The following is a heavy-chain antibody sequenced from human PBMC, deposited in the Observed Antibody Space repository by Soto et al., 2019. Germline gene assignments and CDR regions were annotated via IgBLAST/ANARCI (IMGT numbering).Heavy chain of an antibody. V-gene: IGHV4-59*08. Sequence: SQTLSLPCSLSGGSISGSYWNWIRQPPGKELEWIGNIFHIGSPNYNPSLKSRVTISVDTSKNQFSLKLSSVTAADTAVYFCARTLSGYSYGPLEYWGQGTLVTVSS. CDR1: GGSISGSY. CDR2: IFHIGSP. D-gene: IGHD5-18*01. CDR3: ARTLSGYSYGPLEY. J-gene: IGHJ4*02.